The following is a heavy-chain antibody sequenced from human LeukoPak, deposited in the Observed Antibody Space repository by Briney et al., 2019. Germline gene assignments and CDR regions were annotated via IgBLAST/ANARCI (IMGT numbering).Heavy chain of an antibody. CDR1: GGSVSSGSYY. D-gene: IGHD6-13*01. Sequence: SETLSLNCTVSGGSVSSGSYYWSWIRQPPGKGLEWIGYTYYSGSTNYNPSLKSRVTISVDTSKNQFSLKLSSVTAADTAVYYCAKTLAAAGAFDIWGQGTMVTVSS. CDR2: TYYSGST. J-gene: IGHJ3*02. V-gene: IGHV4-61*01. CDR3: AKTLAAAGAFDI.